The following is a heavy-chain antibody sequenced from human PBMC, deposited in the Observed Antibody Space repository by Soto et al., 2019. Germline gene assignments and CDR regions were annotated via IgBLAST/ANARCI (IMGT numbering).Heavy chain of an antibody. D-gene: IGHD6-6*01. V-gene: IGHV5-10-1*01. J-gene: IGHJ6*02. CDR1: GYSFTSYW. CDR2: IDPSDSYT. CDR3: ARGSIEYSSSSSYYYYYYRMDA. Sequence: GESLKISCKGSGYSFTSYWISWVRQMPGKGLEWMGRIDPSDSYTNYSPSFQGHVTISADKSISTAYLQWSSLKASDTAMYYCARGSIEYSSSSSYYYYYYRMDAWGQGTTVPGSS.